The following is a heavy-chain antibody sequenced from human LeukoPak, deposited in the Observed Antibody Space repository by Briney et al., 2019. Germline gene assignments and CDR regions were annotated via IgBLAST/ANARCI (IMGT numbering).Heavy chain of an antibody. V-gene: IGHV4-61*02. Sequence: PSQTLSLTCTVSGGSISTGSYHWSWIRQPAGKGLEWIGRIFTSGSTYYNPFLKSRVTISVATSKNQFSLKLSSVTAADTAVYYCARGRSDYGDHWGQGILVTVSS. D-gene: IGHD4-17*01. CDR3: ARGRSDYGDH. CDR1: GGSISTGSYH. J-gene: IGHJ4*02. CDR2: IFTSGST.